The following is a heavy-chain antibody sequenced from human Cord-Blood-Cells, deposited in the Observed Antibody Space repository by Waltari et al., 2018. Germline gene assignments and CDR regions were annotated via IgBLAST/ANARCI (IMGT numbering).Heavy chain of an antibody. J-gene: IGHJ3*02. CDR2: INRNRGGT. Sequence: QVQLVQSGAEVKKPGASVKVSCKASGYTFTGYYMHWVRQAPGQGLEWMGWINRNRGGTNYAQKFQGRVTMTRDTSISTAYMELSRLRSDDTAVYYCARVNWDDAFDIWGQGTMVTVSS. D-gene: IGHD7-27*01. CDR3: ARVNWDDAFDI. V-gene: IGHV1-2*02. CDR1: GYTFTGYY.